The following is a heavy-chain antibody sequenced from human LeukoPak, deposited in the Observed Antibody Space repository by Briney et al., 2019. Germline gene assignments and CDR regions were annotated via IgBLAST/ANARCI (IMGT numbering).Heavy chain of an antibody. CDR3: ARDGTAATFDY. J-gene: IGHJ4*02. V-gene: IGHV3-7*01. Sequence: PGRSLRLSCAASGFTFSSYGMHWVRQAPGKGLEWVATIKQDGSEKYYVDTVKGRFTISRDNAKNSLYLQMNSLRAEDTAVYYCARDGTAATFDYWGQGTLVTVSS. D-gene: IGHD6-13*01. CDR1: GFTFSSYG. CDR2: IKQDGSEK.